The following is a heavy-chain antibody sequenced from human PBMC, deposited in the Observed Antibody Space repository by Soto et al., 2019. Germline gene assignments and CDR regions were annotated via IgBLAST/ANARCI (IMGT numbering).Heavy chain of an antibody. Sequence: SETLSLTCTVSGGSISSYYWSWIRQPPGKGLEWIGYIYYSGSTNYNPSLKSRDTISVDTSKNQFSLKLSSVTAADTAVYYCARDSCTNGVCYSFDYWGQGTLVTVSS. CDR2: IYYSGST. J-gene: IGHJ4*02. V-gene: IGHV4-59*01. CDR3: ARDSCTNGVCYSFDY. D-gene: IGHD2-8*01. CDR1: GGSISSYY.